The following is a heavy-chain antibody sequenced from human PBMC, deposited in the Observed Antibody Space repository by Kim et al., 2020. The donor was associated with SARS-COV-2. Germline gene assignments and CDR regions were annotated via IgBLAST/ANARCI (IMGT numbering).Heavy chain of an antibody. CDR3: EREIQITTDAFDI. Sequence: GGSLRLSCEASGFSFNSYEMSWVRQAPGKGLEWLSYISANGRGTHYADSVKGRFTISRDNTKNSLYLQMNSLRVEDTSIYYCEREIQITTDAFDIWGQGTLVTVSP. CDR2: ISANGRGT. D-gene: IGHD1-1*01. V-gene: IGHV3-48*03. J-gene: IGHJ3*02. CDR1: GFSFNSYE.